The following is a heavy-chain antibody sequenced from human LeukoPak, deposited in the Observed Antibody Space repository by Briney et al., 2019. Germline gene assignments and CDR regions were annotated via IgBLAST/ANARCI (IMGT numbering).Heavy chain of an antibody. Sequence: GGSLRLSCAASGFTFDDYAMHWVRQAPGKGLEWVSSISWNSGSIGYADSVKGRFTISRDNAKNSLYLQMNSLRAEGTAFYYCAKQYSGSYYSPLYFDYWGQGTLVTVSS. D-gene: IGHD1-26*01. CDR3: AKQYSGSYYSPLYFDY. V-gene: IGHV3-9*01. CDR1: GFTFDDYA. J-gene: IGHJ4*02. CDR2: ISWNSGSI.